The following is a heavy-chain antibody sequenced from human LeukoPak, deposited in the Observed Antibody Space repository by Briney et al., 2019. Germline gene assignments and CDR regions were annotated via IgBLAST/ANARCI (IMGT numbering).Heavy chain of an antibody. J-gene: IGHJ6*04. CDR1: GFTFSDYG. CDR2: ISSSGSTI. Sequence: GGTLRLSCAASGFTFSDYGMSWVRQAPGKGLEWVSYISSSGSTIYYADSVKGRFTISRDNAKNSLYLQMNSLRAEDTAVYYCAELGITMIGGVWGKGTTVTISS. D-gene: IGHD3-10*02. V-gene: IGHV3-48*03. CDR3: AELGITMIGGV.